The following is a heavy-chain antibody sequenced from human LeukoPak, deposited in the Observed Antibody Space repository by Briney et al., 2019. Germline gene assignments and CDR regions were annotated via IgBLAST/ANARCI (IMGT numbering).Heavy chain of an antibody. CDR1: GFTFSSYG. J-gene: IGHJ5*02. Sequence: GGSLRLSCAASGFTFSSYGMHWVRQAPGKGLEWVAVISYDGSNKYYADSVKGRFTISRDNSKNTLYLQMNSLRAEDTAVYYCARAPNAHTWLSQYNWFDPWGQGTLVTVSS. CDR2: ISYDGSNK. V-gene: IGHV3-30*03. CDR3: ARAPNAHTWLSQYNWFDP. D-gene: IGHD3-22*01.